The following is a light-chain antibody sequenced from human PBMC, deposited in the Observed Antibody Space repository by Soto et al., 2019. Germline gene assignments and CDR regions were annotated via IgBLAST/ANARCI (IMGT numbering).Light chain of an antibody. CDR2: GAS. J-gene: IGKJ1*01. CDR3: QQYNEWPET. Sequence: EIVMTQSPATLSVSPGERATLSCRASHSVRSSVAWYQQKPGQAPRLLIHGASTRATGIPGRFSGSGSGTEFTLIISSLQSEDFAVYYCQQYNEWPETFGHGTRVEI. V-gene: IGKV3-15*01. CDR1: HSVRSS.